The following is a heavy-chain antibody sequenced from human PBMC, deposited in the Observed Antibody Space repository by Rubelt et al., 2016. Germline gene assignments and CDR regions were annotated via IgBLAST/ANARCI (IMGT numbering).Heavy chain of an antibody. J-gene: IGHJ4*02. Sequence: QVQLQQWGAGLLKPSETLSLTCAVYGGSFSGYYWSWIRQPPGKGLEWNGEINHSGSTNYNPSLKSRVTISVDTSKNQFSLKLSSVTAADTAVYYCARGKEGLGVTMMDYWGQGTLVTVSS. CDR1: GGSFSGYY. CDR3: ARGKEGLGVTMMDY. D-gene: IGHD3-22*01. V-gene: IGHV4-34*01. CDR2: INHSGST.